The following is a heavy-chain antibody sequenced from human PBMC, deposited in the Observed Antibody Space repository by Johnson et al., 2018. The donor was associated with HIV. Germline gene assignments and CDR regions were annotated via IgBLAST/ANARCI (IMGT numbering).Heavy chain of an antibody. CDR1: GFTFSTYW. CDR2: IKSKTDGGTT. Sequence: VQLVESGGGVVQPGGSLRLSCAASGFTFSTYWMHWVRQAQGKGLEWVGRIKSKTDGGTTDYAAPVKGRFTISRDDSKNTLYLQMNSLKTEDTAVYYCTTAFPREGESSGWFQDAFDIWGQGTMVTVSS. D-gene: IGHD6-19*01. J-gene: IGHJ3*02. CDR3: TTAFPREGESSGWFQDAFDI. V-gene: IGHV3-15*01.